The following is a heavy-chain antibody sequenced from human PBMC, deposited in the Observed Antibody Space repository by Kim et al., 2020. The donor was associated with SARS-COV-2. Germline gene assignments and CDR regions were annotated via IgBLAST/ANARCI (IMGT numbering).Heavy chain of an antibody. V-gene: IGHV3-30*02. Sequence: VDSVKGRFTISRDNSKNTLYLQMNSLRAEDTAVYYCAKTEYYFGSGSYDYWGQGTLVTVSS. J-gene: IGHJ4*02. D-gene: IGHD3-10*01. CDR3: AKTEYYFGSGSYDY.